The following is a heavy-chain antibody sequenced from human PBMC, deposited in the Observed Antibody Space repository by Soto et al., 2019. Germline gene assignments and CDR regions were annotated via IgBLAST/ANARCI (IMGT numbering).Heavy chain of an antibody. V-gene: IGHV1-24*01. CDR3: TTDLYPSGYLLRGRLGRFDY. D-gene: IGHD1-26*01. Sequence: ASVKVSCKVSGYSLTDLSIHWVRQAPGKGLEWMGGYDPEDGETVYAQRFQGRVTMTEDTSTDTAYMELRSLRSEDTAVYFCTTDLYPSGYLLRGRLGRFDYWGQGTLVTVSS. J-gene: IGHJ4*02. CDR1: GYSLTDLS. CDR2: YDPEDGET.